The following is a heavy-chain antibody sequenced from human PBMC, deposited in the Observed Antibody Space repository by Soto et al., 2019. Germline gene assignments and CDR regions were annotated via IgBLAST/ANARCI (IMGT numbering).Heavy chain of an antibody. Sequence: GGSLRLSCAASGFTFSSYAMSWIRQAPGKGLEWVSHIRSSGRTIYYADSVKGRFTISRDNAKNSLYLQMNSLRAEDTAVYYCARVGPPSDYWGQGTPVTVSS. CDR2: IRSSGRTI. V-gene: IGHV3-11*01. CDR3: ARVGPPSDY. J-gene: IGHJ4*02. CDR1: GFTFSSYA.